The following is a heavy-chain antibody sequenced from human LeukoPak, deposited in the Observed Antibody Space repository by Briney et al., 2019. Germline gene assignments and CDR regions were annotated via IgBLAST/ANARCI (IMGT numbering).Heavy chain of an antibody. CDR2: IYYSGST. D-gene: IGHD6-19*01. J-gene: IGHJ2*01. CDR1: GGSFSGYY. Sequence: SETLSLTCAVYGGSFSGYYWSWIRQPPGKGLEWIGYIYYSGSTNYNPSLKSRVTISVDTSKNQFSLKLSSVTAADTAVYYCARGHSSGWAYWYFDLWGRGTLVTVSS. CDR3: ARGHSSGWAYWYFDL. V-gene: IGHV4-59*01.